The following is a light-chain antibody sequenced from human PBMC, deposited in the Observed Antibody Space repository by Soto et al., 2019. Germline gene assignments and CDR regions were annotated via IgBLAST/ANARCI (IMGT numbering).Light chain of an antibody. CDR3: QHYNSYSEA. CDR2: KAS. Sequence: QMTQSAATLSASVGDRVTITCRASQNIRSRLAWFQQRPGKAPKLLIYKASTLKSGVPSRFSGSGSGTEFTLTISSLQPDDFATYYCQHYNSYSEAFGQRTKV. J-gene: IGKJ1*01. V-gene: IGKV1-5*03. CDR1: QNIRSR.